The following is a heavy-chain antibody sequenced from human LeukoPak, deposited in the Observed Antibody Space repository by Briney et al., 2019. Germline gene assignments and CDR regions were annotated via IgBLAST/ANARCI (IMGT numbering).Heavy chain of an antibody. Sequence: GGSLRLSCAASGFTFSRYAMHWVRQAPGKGLEYVSAISSNGGSTYYGSSVKGRFTISRDNSKNTLYLQMGSLRAEDTAVYYCAKDLPLYDSSGNDAFDIGGQGTMVTVSS. CDR1: GFTFSRYA. J-gene: IGHJ3*02. CDR2: ISSNGGST. V-gene: IGHV3-64*01. D-gene: IGHD3-22*01. CDR3: AKDLPLYDSSGNDAFDI.